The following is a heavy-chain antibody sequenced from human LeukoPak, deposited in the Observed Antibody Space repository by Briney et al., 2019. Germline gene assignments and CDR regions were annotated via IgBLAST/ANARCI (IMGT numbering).Heavy chain of an antibody. Sequence: SETLSLTCTVSGGSISTSTSYWAWIRQPPGKGLEWIGSIYYSGSTYYNASLKSRITISVDTSKKQFSLKLSSVNAADTAVFYCARYYCGGDCYSGYFDYWGQGTLVTVSS. CDR1: GGSISTSTSY. CDR3: ARYYCGGDCYSGYFDY. V-gene: IGHV4-39*01. D-gene: IGHD2-21*02. CDR2: IYYSGST. J-gene: IGHJ4*02.